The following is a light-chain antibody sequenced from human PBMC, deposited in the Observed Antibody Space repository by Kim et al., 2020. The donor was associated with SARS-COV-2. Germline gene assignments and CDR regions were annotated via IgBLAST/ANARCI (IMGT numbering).Light chain of an antibody. CDR3: LQYDNFPLT. Sequence: DIQMTQSPSSLSASVRDRITITCQASQDIVKYVNWYQQKPGKAPNLLIYDASNLETGVPSRFSGSGSGTDFTFTISSLQPEDIATYYCLQYDNFPLTFGGGTKVDIK. CDR2: DAS. J-gene: IGKJ4*01. V-gene: IGKV1-33*01. CDR1: QDIVKY.